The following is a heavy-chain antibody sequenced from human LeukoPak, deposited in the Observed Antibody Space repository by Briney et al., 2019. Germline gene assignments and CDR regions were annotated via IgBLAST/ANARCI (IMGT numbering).Heavy chain of an antibody. CDR2: ISTSGGIT. Sequence: GGSLRLSCAASGFTFSSHGMNWVRQAPGEGLEWVSGISTSGGITYYTHSVKGRFTISRDNSKNTQSLQMNSRRGEDMAVYYCAKDDDWGRYKHWGQGTLVSVSS. J-gene: IGHJ1*01. D-gene: IGHD3-16*01. CDR1: GFTFSSHG. CDR3: AKDDDWGRYKH. V-gene: IGHV3-23*01.